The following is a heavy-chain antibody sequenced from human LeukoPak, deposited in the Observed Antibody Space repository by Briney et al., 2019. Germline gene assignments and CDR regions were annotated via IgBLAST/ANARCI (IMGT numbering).Heavy chain of an antibody. Sequence: PSETLSLTCTVSGGSISSYYWSWIRQPAGKGLEWIVRIYTSGSTNYNPSLKSRVTMSVDTSKNQFSLKLSSVTAADTAVYYCAREENIWTGYYPPNFDYWGQGTLVTVSS. V-gene: IGHV4-4*07. CDR1: GGSISSYY. J-gene: IGHJ4*02. CDR2: IYTSGST. CDR3: AREENIWTGYYPPNFDY. D-gene: IGHD3-9*01.